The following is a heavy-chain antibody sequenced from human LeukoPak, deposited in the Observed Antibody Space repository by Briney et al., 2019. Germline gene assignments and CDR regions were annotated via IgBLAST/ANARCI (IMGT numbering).Heavy chain of an antibody. CDR2: ISSSGSTI. J-gene: IGHJ3*02. CDR3: AREGLTHDAFDI. V-gene: IGHV3-48*01. CDR1: GFTFSGFS. Sequence: AGGSLRLSCAASGFTFSGFSMKWVRPAPGKGLEWVSYISSSGSTIYYADSVKGRFTISRDNAKNSLYLQMNSLRAEDTAVYYCAREGLTHDAFDIWGQGTMVTVSS. D-gene: IGHD4/OR15-4a*01.